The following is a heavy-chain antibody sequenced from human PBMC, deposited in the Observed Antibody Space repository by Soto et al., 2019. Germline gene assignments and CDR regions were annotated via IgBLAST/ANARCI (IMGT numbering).Heavy chain of an antibody. CDR2: IWYDGSNK. CDR1: GFTFSSYG. Sequence: GGSLRLSCAASGFTFSSYGMHWVRQAPGKGLEWVAVIWYDGSNKYYADSVKGRFTISRDNSKNTLYLQMNSLRAEDTAVYYCPRTGSQFTGAFDIWGQRTMVTV. J-gene: IGHJ3*02. V-gene: IGHV3-33*01. CDR3: PRTGSQFTGAFDI. D-gene: IGHD1-26*01.